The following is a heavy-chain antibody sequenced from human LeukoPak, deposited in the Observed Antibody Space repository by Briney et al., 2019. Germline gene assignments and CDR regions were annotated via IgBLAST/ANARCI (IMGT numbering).Heavy chain of an antibody. CDR2: ISGSGGST. CDR1: GFTFSSYA. CDR3: AKDRGYYDSSGYYDPGAFDI. J-gene: IGHJ3*02. D-gene: IGHD3-22*01. V-gene: IGHV3-23*01. Sequence: GGSLRLSCAASGFTFSSYAMSWVRQAPGKGLEWVSAISGSGGSTYYADSVKGRFTISRDNSKNMLYLQMNSLRAEDAAVYYCAKDRGYYDSSGYYDPGAFDIWGQGTMVTVSS.